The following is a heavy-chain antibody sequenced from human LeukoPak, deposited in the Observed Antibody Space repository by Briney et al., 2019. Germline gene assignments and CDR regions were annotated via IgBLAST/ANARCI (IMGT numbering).Heavy chain of an antibody. D-gene: IGHD2-21*01. CDR1: GFTFSSYS. J-gene: IGHJ4*02. CDR2: IRSSSSYI. V-gene: IGHV3-21*01. CDR3: AREVENSYCGGDCYFSL. Sequence: GGSLRLSCAASGFTFSSYSMNWVRQAPGKGLEWVSSIRSSSSYIYYADSVKGRFTISRDNAKNSLYLQMNSLRAEDTAVYYCAREVENSYCGGDCYFSLWGQGTLVTVSS.